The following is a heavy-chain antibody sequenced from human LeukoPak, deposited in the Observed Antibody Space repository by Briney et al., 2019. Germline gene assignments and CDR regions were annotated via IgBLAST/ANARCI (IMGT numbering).Heavy chain of an antibody. CDR1: GFTFNSYA. D-gene: IGHD2-21*02. Sequence: GGSLRLSCAASGFTFNSYAMTWVRQAPGKGLEWVSGITAGGDKTFYADSVKGRFTISRDNSKNTLYLQTDSLRVEDTAVYYCAIGHHPDASCAGDCYYSYWGQGTLVTVSS. V-gene: IGHV3-23*01. J-gene: IGHJ4*02. CDR2: ITAGGDKT. CDR3: AIGHHPDASCAGDCYYSY.